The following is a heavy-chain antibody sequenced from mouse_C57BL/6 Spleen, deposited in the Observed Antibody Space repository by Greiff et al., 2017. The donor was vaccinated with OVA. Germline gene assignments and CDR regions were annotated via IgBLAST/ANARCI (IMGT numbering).Heavy chain of an antibody. V-gene: IGHV3-6*01. Sequence: EVKLMESGPGLVKPSQSLSLTCSVTGYSITSGYNWNWIRQFPGNKLEWVGFIRYDGSTNYNPSLKNRTSITRDTSKNQFFLKLNSVTTEDTATYYCAREDYGFDYWGQGTTLTVSS. D-gene: IGHD1-1*02. CDR2: IRYDGST. J-gene: IGHJ2*01. CDR1: GYSITSGYN. CDR3: AREDYGFDY.